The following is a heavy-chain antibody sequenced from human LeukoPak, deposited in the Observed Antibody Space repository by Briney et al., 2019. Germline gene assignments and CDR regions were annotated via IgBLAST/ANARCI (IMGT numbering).Heavy chain of an antibody. CDR3: ARALRVGRYSADY. D-gene: IGHD2-15*01. V-gene: IGHV1-8*02. Sequence: ASVKVSCKASGYTFTSYDINWVRQATGQGPEWMGWMNPNSGNTGYAQKFQGRVTMTRNNSISTAYMELSSLRSEDTAVYYRARALRVGRYSADYWGQGTLVTVSS. CDR1: GYTFTSYD. J-gene: IGHJ4*02. CDR2: MNPNSGNT.